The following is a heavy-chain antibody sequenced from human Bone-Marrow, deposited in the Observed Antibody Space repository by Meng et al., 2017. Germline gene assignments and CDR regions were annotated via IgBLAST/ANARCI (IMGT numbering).Heavy chain of an antibody. CDR3: ARDSPYYYDSSGYYYRYYYYGMDV. V-gene: IGHV4-38-2*02. J-gene: IGHJ6*02. Sequence: SETLSLTCTVSGYSISSGYYWGWIRQPPGKGLEWIGSIYHSGSTYYNPSLKSRVTISVDTSKNQFSLKLSSVTAADTAVYYCARDSPYYYDSSGYYYRYYYYGMDVWGQGTTVTGAS. CDR2: IYHSGST. CDR1: GYSISSGYY. D-gene: IGHD3-22*01.